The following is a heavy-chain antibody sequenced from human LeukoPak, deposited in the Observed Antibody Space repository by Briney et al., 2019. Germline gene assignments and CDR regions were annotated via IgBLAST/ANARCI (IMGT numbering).Heavy chain of an antibody. CDR1: GFTFDDYA. CDR2: ISWNSGSI. V-gene: IGHV3-9*01. J-gene: IGHJ4*02. Sequence: GGSLRLSCAASGFTFDDYAMHWVRQAPGKGLEWVSGISWNSGSIGYADSVKGRFTISRDNAKNSLYLQMNSLRAEDTALYYCAKDVYYDSSGYYAYWGQGTLVTVSS. CDR3: AKDVYYDSSGYYAY. D-gene: IGHD3-22*01.